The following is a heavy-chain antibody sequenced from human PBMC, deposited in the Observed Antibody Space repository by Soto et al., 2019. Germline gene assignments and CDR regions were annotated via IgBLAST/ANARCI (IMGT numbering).Heavy chain of an antibody. D-gene: IGHD3-3*01. Sequence: ASVKVSCKASGYTFTGYYMHWVRQAPGQGLEWMGWINPNSGGTNYAQKFQGWVTMTRDTSISTAYMELSRLRSDDTAVYYCARGAAPNYDFWSGYYSDYYYYGMDVWGQGTTVTVS. CDR2: INPNSGGT. CDR3: ARGAAPNYDFWSGYYSDYYYYGMDV. CDR1: GYTFTGYY. J-gene: IGHJ6*02. V-gene: IGHV1-2*04.